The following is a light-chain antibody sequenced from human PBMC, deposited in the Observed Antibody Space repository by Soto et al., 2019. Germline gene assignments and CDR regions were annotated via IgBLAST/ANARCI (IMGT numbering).Light chain of an antibody. CDR2: GAS. Sequence: EIVLTQSPGTLSLSPGERATLSCRASQSVSSSYLAWYQQKPGQAPRLLIYGASSRATGIPDRFSGSGSGTDFTLTISRLEPEDFAVYYCQQYGSSLTLGGGTRVESK. CDR3: QQYGSSLT. CDR1: QSVSSSY. V-gene: IGKV3-20*01. J-gene: IGKJ4*01.